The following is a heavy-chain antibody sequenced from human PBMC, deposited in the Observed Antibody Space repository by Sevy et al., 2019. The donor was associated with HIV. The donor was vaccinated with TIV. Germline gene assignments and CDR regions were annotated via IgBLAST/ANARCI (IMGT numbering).Heavy chain of an antibody. V-gene: IGHV3-66*01. CDR1: GFSVNSNY. Sequence: GGSLRLSCAASGFSVNSNYMTWVRQAPGKGLDWVSIIYSGGSTKYADALKGRFTISRDNSKNTMYLQMNSLRVEDTAVYYCARGGTIFGLVRHYFDYWGQGTLVTVSS. J-gene: IGHJ4*02. D-gene: IGHD3-3*01. CDR3: ARGGTIFGLVRHYFDY. CDR2: IYSGGST.